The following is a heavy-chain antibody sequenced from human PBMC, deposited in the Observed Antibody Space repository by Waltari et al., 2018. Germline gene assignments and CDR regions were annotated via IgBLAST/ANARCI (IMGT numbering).Heavy chain of an antibody. CDR3: AKGPYSSRFDV. CDR1: GGSISSIYW. V-gene: IGHV4-4*02. Sequence: QVQLQESGPAVVKPSETLSLTCGVSGGSISSIYWWTWIRQSPGKGLEWIGGIFGGGANTEYNPSFKSRVTLLKDPSNNQFSLNMNAVTAADTAVYYCAKGPYSSRFDVWGPGVLVTVSS. D-gene: IGHD6-13*01. J-gene: IGHJ5*02. CDR2: IFGGGANT.